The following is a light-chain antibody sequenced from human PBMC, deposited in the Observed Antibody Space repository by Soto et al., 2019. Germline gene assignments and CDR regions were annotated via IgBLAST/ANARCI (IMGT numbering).Light chain of an antibody. CDR3: QQLNSYPF. V-gene: IGKV1-9*01. Sequence: DIQLTQSPSFLSASVGDRVTITCRASQGISSYLAWYQQKPGKAPKLLIYAASTLQSGVPSRFSGSGSGTEFTLTISSLPPEDFATYYCQQLNSYPFFGGGTKVEIK. J-gene: IGKJ4*01. CDR2: AAS. CDR1: QGISSY.